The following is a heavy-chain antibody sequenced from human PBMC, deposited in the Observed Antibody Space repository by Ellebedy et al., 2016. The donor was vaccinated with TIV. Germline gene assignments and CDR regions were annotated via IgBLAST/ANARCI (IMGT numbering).Heavy chain of an antibody. CDR3: ARRSGSSIGWFDP. Sequence: KVSCKGSGYSFTKYWINWVRQMPGKGMEWMGRIEPSDSYSNYNPSFQGHVTFSADKSTSTAYLQWSSLKAPDTAMYYCARRSGSSIGWFDPWGQGTLVTVSS. V-gene: IGHV5-10-1*01. D-gene: IGHD2-15*01. J-gene: IGHJ5*02. CDR1: GYSFTKYW. CDR2: IEPSDSYS.